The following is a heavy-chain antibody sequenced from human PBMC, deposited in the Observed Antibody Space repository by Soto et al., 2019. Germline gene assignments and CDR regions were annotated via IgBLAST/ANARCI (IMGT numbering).Heavy chain of an antibody. V-gene: IGHV1-18*01. J-gene: IGHJ5*02. CDR2: ISAYNGNT. CDR1: GYTFTSYG. CDR3: ARDHYDILTGYSDNWFDP. D-gene: IGHD3-9*01. Sequence: ASVKVSCKASGYTFTSYGISWVRQAPGQGLEWMGWISAYNGNTNYAQKLQGRVTMTTDTSTSTAYMELRSPRSDDTAVYYCARDHYDILTGYSDNWFDPWGQGTLVTV.